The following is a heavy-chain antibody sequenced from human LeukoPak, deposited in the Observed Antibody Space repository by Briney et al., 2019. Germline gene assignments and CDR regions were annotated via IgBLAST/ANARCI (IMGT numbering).Heavy chain of an antibody. Sequence: GPLRLSGAASGFSFSNYEMNWVRPAPGKGRGWVSYISTSGSTIYYADSVKGRFTISRDNAKNSLYLQMNSVRAEDTAVYYCARASGWYERGADYYYYYMDVWGKGTTVTVSS. J-gene: IGHJ6*03. CDR1: GFSFSNYE. V-gene: IGHV3-48*03. CDR3: ARASGWYERGADYYYYYMDV. D-gene: IGHD6-19*01. CDR2: ISTSGSTI.